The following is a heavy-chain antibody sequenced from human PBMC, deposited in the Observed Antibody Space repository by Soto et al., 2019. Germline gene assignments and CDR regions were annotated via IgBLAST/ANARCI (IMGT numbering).Heavy chain of an antibody. J-gene: IGHJ6*02. Sequence: QVQLQESGPGLVKPSQTLSLTCTVSGGSISSGGYFWSWIRQHPGKGLEWIGFIYYSGSTYYNPSLKSRVTXPXAXSXXQFSLKLSSVTAADTAVYYCAREGAAPYYYYGMDVWGQGTTVTVSS. D-gene: IGHD6-6*01. CDR3: AREGAAPYYYYGMDV. V-gene: IGHV4-31*03. CDR1: GGSISSGGYF. CDR2: IYYSGST.